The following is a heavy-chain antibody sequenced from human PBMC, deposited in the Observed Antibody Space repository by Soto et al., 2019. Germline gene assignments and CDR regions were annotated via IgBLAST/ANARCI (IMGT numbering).Heavy chain of an antibody. D-gene: IGHD6-13*01. J-gene: IGHJ4*02. CDR1: GFTFSSYW. CDR2: IKQDGSEK. V-gene: IGHV3-7*01. Sequence: PGESLKISCAASGFTFSSYWMSWVRQAPGKGLEWVANIKQDGSEKYYVDSVKGRFTISRDNAKNSLYLQMNSLRAEDTAVYYCAREGIAAAADFDYWGQGTLVTVSS. CDR3: AREGIAAAADFDY.